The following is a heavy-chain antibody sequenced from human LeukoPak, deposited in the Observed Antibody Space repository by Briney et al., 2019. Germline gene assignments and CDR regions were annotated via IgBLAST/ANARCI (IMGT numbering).Heavy chain of an antibody. CDR3: AREPSTWVRGVKGAFDI. J-gene: IGHJ3*02. V-gene: IGHV3-53*01. D-gene: IGHD3-10*01. CDR1: GFTVSSNY. Sequence: GGSLRLSCAASGFTVSSNYMSWVRQAPGKGLEWVSVIYSGGSTYYADSVKGRFTISRDNSKNTLYLQMNSLRAEDTAVYYCAREPSTWVRGVKGAFDIWGQGTMVTVSS. CDR2: IYSGGST.